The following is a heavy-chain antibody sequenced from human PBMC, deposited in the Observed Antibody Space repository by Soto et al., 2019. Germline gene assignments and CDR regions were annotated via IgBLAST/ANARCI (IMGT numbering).Heavy chain of an antibody. J-gene: IGHJ6*02. CDR1: GGSISSYY. Sequence: PSETLSLTCTVSGGSISSYYWSWIRQPPGKGLEWIGYIYYSGSTNYNPSLKSRVTISVDTSKNQFSLKLSSVTAADTAVYYCASAPVAATGPYYYYGMDVWGQGTTVTVSS. D-gene: IGHD2-15*01. V-gene: IGHV4-59*01. CDR2: IYYSGST. CDR3: ASAPVAATGPYYYYGMDV.